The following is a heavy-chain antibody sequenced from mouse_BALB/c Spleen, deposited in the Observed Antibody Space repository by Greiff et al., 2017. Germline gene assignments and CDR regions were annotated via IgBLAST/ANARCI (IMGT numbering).Heavy chain of an antibody. CDR2: ISSGSSTI. CDR1: GFTFSSFG. J-gene: IGHJ3*01. V-gene: IGHV5-17*02. CDR3: ARSGSYDGWFAY. D-gene: IGHD2-12*01. Sequence: EVKLMESGGGLVQPGGSRKLSCAASGFTFSSFGMHWVRQAPEKGLEWVAYISSGSSTIYYADTVKGRFTISGDNPKNTLFLQMTSLRSEDTAMYYCARSGSYDGWFAYWGQGTLVTVSA.